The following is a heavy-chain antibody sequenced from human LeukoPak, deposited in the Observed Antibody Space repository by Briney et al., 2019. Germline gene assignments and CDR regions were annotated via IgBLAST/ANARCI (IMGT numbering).Heavy chain of an antibody. CDR1: GYTFTSYD. Sequence: EASVKVSCKASGYTFTSYDINWVRQATGQGLEWMGWMNPNSGNTGYAQKFQGRVTITRNTSISTAYMELSSLRSEDTAVYYCARTNERVKQLVLRALDYWGQGTLVTVSS. D-gene: IGHD6-13*01. CDR3: ARTNERVKQLVLRALDY. CDR2: MNPNSGNT. J-gene: IGHJ4*02. V-gene: IGHV1-8*03.